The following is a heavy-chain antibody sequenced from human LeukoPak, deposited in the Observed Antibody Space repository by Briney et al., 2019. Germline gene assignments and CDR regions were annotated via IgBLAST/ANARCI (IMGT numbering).Heavy chain of an antibody. CDR3: ARDRGIYYDSSGNLDY. V-gene: IGHV1-2*02. D-gene: IGHD3-22*01. Sequence: ASVKVSCKASGYTFTGYYMHWVRQAPGQGLEWMGWINPNSGGTNYAQKFQGRVTMTRDTSISTAYMELSRLRSDDTAVYYCARDRGIYYDSSGNLDYWGQGTLVTVSS. CDR2: INPNSGGT. J-gene: IGHJ4*02. CDR1: GYTFTGYY.